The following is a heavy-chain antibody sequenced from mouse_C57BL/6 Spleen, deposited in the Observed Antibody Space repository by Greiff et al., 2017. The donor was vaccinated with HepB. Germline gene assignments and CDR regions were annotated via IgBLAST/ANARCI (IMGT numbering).Heavy chain of an antibody. J-gene: IGHJ4*01. CDR2: ISDGGSYT. CDR1: GFTFSSYA. V-gene: IGHV5-4*01. CDR3: ARDGMSTDYAMDY. Sequence: VQLVESGGGLVKPGGSLKLSCAASGFTFSSYAMSWVRQTPEKRLEWVATISDGGSYTYYPDNVKGRFTISRDNAKNNLYLQMSHLKSEDTAMYYCARDGMSTDYAMDYWGQGTSVTVS. D-gene: IGHD5-1*01.